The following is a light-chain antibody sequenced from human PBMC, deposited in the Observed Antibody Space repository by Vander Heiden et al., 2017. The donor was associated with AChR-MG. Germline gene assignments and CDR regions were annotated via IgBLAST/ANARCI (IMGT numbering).Light chain of an antibody. J-gene: IGKJ4*01. CDR3: QQDSNWPLT. CDR2: GGT. V-gene: IGKV3-15*01. CDR1: HSVRTN. Sequence: EIVMTQSPGTLSVPPGETTTLSCRASHSVRTNLAWFQHRPGQAPRILIYGGTTRATGIPGRFSGSGSGTDFNLTISSLQSEDSAVYFCQQDSNWPLTFGGGTKVEIK.